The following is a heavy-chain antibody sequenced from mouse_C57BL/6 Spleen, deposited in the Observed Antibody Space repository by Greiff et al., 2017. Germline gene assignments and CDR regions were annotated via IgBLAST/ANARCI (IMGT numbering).Heavy chain of an antibody. V-gene: IGHV5-4*03. CDR2: ISDGGSYT. J-gene: IGHJ2*01. CDR3: ARGGDYFDD. D-gene: IGHD1-1*02. Sequence: EVNLVESGGGLVKPGGSLKLSCAASGFTFSSYAMSWVRQTPEKRLEWVASISDGGSYTYYPDNVKGRFTISRDNAKNNLYLQMNHLKSEDTAVYYCARGGDYFDDWGQGTTLTVSS. CDR1: GFTFSSYA.